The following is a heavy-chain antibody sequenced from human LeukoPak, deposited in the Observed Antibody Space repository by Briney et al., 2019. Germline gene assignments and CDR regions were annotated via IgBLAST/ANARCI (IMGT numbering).Heavy chain of an antibody. J-gene: IGHJ4*02. V-gene: IGHV4-4*07. D-gene: IGHD6-13*01. CDR3: AAGYSSPPILDY. CDR1: GGSISSYY. CDR2: IYTSGST. Sequence: SETLSLTCTVSGGSISSYYWSWIRQPAGKGLEWIGRIYTSGSTNYNPSLKSRVTMSVDTSKNQFSLKLSSVTAADTAVYYCAAGYSSPPILDYWGQGALVTVSS.